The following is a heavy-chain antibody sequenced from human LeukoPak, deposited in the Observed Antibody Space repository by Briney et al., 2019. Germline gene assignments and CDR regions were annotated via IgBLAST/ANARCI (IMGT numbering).Heavy chain of an antibody. D-gene: IGHD3-10*01. Sequence: EASVKVSCKASGGTFTSYASSWVGQAPGQGLEWMGGIIPIFGTANYAQKLQGRVTITTDESTSTAYMELSSLRSEATAVYYCARGYYYGSGIGAFDIWGQGTMVTVSS. CDR2: IIPIFGTA. CDR3: ARGYYYGSGIGAFDI. J-gene: IGHJ3*02. CDR1: GGTFTSYA. V-gene: IGHV1-69*05.